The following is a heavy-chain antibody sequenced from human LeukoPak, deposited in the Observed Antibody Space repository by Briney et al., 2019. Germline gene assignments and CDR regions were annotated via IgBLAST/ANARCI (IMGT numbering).Heavy chain of an antibody. CDR3: ARGEPVILAF. J-gene: IGHJ4*02. D-gene: IGHD1-14*01. Sequence: PGGSLRLSCAASGFTFSSYAMHWVRQAPGKGLEWVAVISYDGSSKYYADSVKGRFTISRDNSKNTLYLQMNSLRAEDTAVYYCARGEPVILAFWGQGTLVTVSS. CDR1: GFTFSSYA. V-gene: IGHV3-30*04. CDR2: ISYDGSSK.